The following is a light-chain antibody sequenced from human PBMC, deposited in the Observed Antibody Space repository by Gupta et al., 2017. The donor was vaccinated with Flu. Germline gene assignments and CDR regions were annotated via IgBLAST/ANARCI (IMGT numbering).Light chain of an antibody. J-gene: IGKJ1*01. Sequence: DIVMTQSPLSLPVTPGEAASISCRSSQSLLYRNGDNYLNWYLQKPGQSPQILIYLGSNRASGVPDRFSGSGSGTDFTLKISRVEAEDVGVYYCMHAHQIPWTFGQGTKVEIK. CDR2: LGS. CDR3: MHAHQIPWT. V-gene: IGKV2-28*01. CDR1: QSLLYRNGDNY.